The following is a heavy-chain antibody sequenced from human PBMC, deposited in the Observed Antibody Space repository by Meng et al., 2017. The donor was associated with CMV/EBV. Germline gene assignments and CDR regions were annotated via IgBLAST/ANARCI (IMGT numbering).Heavy chain of an antibody. D-gene: IGHD3-10*01. Sequence: SETLSLTCVVYGGSFSGYYWSWIRQPPGKGLEWIGEINHSGSTNYNPSLKSRVTISVDTSKNQFSLKLSSVTAADTAVYYCARSTMVRGVITRYFDLWGRGTLVTVSS. CDR2: INHSGST. CDR3: ARSTMVRGVITRYFDL. CDR1: GGSFSGYY. J-gene: IGHJ2*01. V-gene: IGHV4-34*01.